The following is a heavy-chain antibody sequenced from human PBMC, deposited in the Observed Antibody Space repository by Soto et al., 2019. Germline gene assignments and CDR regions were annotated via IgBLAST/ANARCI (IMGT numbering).Heavy chain of an antibody. J-gene: IGHJ6*02. CDR3: ARYCGGDCSTYYYYGMDV. Sequence: SXTLSLTCAVYGGSLSGYYWSWIRQPPVNGLEWIGEINHSGSTNYNPSLKSRVTISVDTSKNQFSLKLSSVTAADTAVYYCARYCGGDCSTYYYYGMDVWGQGTTVTVSS. V-gene: IGHV4-34*01. CDR2: INHSGST. D-gene: IGHD2-21*02. CDR1: GGSLSGYY.